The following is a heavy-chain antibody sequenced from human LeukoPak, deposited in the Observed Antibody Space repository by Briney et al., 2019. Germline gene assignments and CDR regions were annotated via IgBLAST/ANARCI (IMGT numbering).Heavy chain of an antibody. D-gene: IGHD6-13*01. CDR2: IYYSGGS. J-gene: IGHJ6*02. CDR3: ARDRGNSSSWYGFHYYYYYGMDV. Sequence: SETLSLTCTVSGGSISSRSYYWGWVRQPPGKGLEWIGSIYYSGGSYYNPSLKSRVTISLDTSKNQFSLKLSSVTAADTAVYYCARDRGNSSSWYGFHYYYYYGMDVWGQGTTVTVSS. CDR1: GGSISSRSYY. V-gene: IGHV4-39*07.